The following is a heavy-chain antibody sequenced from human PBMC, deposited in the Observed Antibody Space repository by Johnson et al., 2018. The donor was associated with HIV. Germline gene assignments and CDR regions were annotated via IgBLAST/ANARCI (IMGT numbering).Heavy chain of an antibody. D-gene: IGHD1-1*01. CDR3: ARKKATVFSTTSTNYAFDI. Sequence: QVQLVESGGGVVRPGGSLRLSCAASVFTFKNYAMHWVRQAPGKGLEWVAAISFAGTKNHYATSVRGRFTISRDNSKNTLFLQMNSLRTEDTAVYYCARKKATVFSTTSTNYAFDIWGQGTMVTVSS. CDR2: ISFAGTKN. CDR1: VFTFKNYA. J-gene: IGHJ3*02. V-gene: IGHV3-30*04.